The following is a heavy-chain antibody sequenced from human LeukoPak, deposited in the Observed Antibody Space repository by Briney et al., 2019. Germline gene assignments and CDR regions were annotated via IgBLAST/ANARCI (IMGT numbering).Heavy chain of an antibody. CDR2: IWYDGSNK. CDR3: ARGPPLYYYMDV. V-gene: IGHV3-33*01. CDR1: GFTFSSYG. J-gene: IGHJ6*03. Sequence: GRSLRLSCAASGFTFSSYGMHWVRQAPGKGLGWVAVIWYDGSNKYYADSVKGRFTISRDNSKNTLYLQMNSLRAEDTAVYYCARGPPLYYYMDVWGKGTTVTVSS.